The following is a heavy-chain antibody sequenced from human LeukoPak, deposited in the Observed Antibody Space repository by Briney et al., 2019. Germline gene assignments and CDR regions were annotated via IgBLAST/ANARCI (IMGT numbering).Heavy chain of an antibody. V-gene: IGHV1-8*01. CDR2: MNPNSGNT. D-gene: IGHD3-22*01. CDR1: GYTFTSYD. CDR3: ARGFGYYYDWEVAFDI. Sequence: ASVKVSCKASGYTFTSYDINWVRQATGQGLEWMGWMNPNSGNTGYAQKFQGRVTMTRNTSISTAYMELSSLRSEDTAVYYCARGFGYYYDWEVAFDIWGQGTMVTVSS. J-gene: IGHJ3*02.